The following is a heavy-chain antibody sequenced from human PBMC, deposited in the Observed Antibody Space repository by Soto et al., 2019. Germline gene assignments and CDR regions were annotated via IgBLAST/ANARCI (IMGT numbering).Heavy chain of an antibody. J-gene: IGHJ4*02. V-gene: IGHV3-23*01. Sequence: GGSLRLSCAASGFTFSSYAMHWVRQAPGRGLECVSGISGNGGVAYYADSVKGRFTISRDNSKNTLYLQMNGLRAEDTAVYFCARDDAYYDVLTAFYFDYWGQGTLVTVSS. CDR2: ISGNGGVA. CDR1: GFTFSSYA. D-gene: IGHD3-9*01. CDR3: ARDDAYYDVLTAFYFDY.